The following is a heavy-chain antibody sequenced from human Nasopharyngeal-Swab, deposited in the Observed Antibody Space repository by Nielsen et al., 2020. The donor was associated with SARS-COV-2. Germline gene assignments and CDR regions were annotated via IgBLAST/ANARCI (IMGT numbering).Heavy chain of an antibody. J-gene: IGHJ4*02. CDR1: EFSFGSYW. V-gene: IGHV3-7*01. CDR2: IKHDGSEK. D-gene: IGHD3-16*02. Sequence: GESLKISCAASEFSFGSYWMSWVRQAPGKGLEWVAHIKHDGSEKYYVDSVMGRFTISRDDAKSSLYLQLNSLRAEDTAVYYCAREEMHYDYVWGSYRYTYYFDYWGQGTLVTVSS. CDR3: AREEMHYDYVWGSYRYTYYFDY.